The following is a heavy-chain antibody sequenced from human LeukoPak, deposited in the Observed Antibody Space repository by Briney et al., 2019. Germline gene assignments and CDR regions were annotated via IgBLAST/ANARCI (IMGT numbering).Heavy chain of an antibody. Sequence: SETLSLTCAVSGGPISSGGYSWSWIRQPPGKGLEWIGYIYHSGSTYYNPSLKSRVTISVDRSKNQFSLKLSSVTAADTAVYYCARNDYGDYGVWFDPWGQGTLVTVSS. V-gene: IGHV4-30-2*01. D-gene: IGHD4-17*01. CDR1: GGPISSGGYS. CDR2: IYHSGST. J-gene: IGHJ5*02. CDR3: ARNDYGDYGVWFDP.